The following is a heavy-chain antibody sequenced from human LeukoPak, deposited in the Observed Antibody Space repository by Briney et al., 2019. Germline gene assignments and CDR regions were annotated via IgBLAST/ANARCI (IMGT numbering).Heavy chain of an antibody. CDR1: GGSFSDYY. J-gene: IGHJ4*02. Sequence: SETLSLTCAVYGGSFSDYYWSWIRQPPGKGLEWIGEINHSGSTNYNPSLKSRVTISVDTSKNQFSLKLSSVTAADTAVYYCARRGIAAARYYFDYWGQGTPVTVSS. CDR3: ARRGIAAARYYFDY. D-gene: IGHD6-13*01. V-gene: IGHV4-34*01. CDR2: INHSGST.